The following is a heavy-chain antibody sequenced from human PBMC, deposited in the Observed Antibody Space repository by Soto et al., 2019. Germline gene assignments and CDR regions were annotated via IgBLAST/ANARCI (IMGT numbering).Heavy chain of an antibody. V-gene: IGHV4-31*03. CDR2: IYYSGST. J-gene: IGHJ6*02. Sequence: SETLSLTCTVSGGSISSGGYYWSWIRQHPGKGLEWIGYIYYSGSTYYNPSLKSRVTISVDTSKNQFSLKLSSVTAADTAVYYCARANTVTAPGYYYGMDVWGQGTTVTVS. CDR1: GGSISSGGYY. D-gene: IGHD4-4*01. CDR3: ARANTVTAPGYYYGMDV.